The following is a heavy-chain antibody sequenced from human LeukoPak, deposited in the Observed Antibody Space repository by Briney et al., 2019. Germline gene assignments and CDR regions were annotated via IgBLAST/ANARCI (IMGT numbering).Heavy chain of an antibody. D-gene: IGHD3-10*01. V-gene: IGHV4-4*02. J-gene: IGHJ4*02. CDR2: IYHTGRI. CDR1: GGSISSSNL. Sequence: AGTRSLTCAVSGGSISSSNLWNWVRQPPGRGLEWIGEIYHTGRIHYNPSLKSRVTISVDKSKNQFSLRLSSVTAADTAVYYCARGVDYSSGSYYKGGDFDYWGQGTLVTVSS. CDR3: ARGVDYSSGSYYKGGDFDY.